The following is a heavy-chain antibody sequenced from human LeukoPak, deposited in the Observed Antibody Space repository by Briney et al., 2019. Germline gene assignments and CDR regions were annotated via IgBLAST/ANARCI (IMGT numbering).Heavy chain of an antibody. V-gene: IGHV4-59*01. D-gene: IGHD5-12*01. J-gene: IGHJ4*02. Sequence: SETPSLTCTVSGGSISSYYWSWIRQPPGKRLEWIGYIYYSGSTNYNPSLKSRVTISVDTSKNQFSLKLSSVTAADTAVYYCARETATGYFDYWGQGTLVTVSS. CDR3: ARETATGYFDY. CDR2: IYYSGST. CDR1: GGSISSYY.